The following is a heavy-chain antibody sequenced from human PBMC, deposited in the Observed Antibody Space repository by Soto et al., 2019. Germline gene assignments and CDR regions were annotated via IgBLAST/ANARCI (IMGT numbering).Heavy chain of an antibody. V-gene: IGHV4-61*01. CDR2: IYYSGST. CDR1: GGSVSSGSYY. J-gene: IGHJ3*02. CDR3: ARDGGYDSSGHDAFDI. D-gene: IGHD3-22*01. Sequence: SETLSLTCTVSGGSVSSGSYYWSWIRQPPGKGLEWIGYIYYSGSTNYNPSLKSQVTISVDTSKNQFSLKLSSVTAADTAVYYCARDGGYDSSGHDAFDIWGQGTMVTVS.